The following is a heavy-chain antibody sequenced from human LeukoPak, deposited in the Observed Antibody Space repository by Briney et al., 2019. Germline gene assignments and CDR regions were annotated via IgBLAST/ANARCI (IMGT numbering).Heavy chain of an antibody. V-gene: IGHV3-23*01. J-gene: IGHJ1*01. CDR2: IGTSGGSS. CDR3: ASPHSSSWYHRYFQH. Sequence: GVSLRLSCAASGFTFSSYAMEWVRQAPGKGLEWVSAIGTSGGSSSYAHSVRGRFTIPRDNSKHTLYLQMNSRRPEDTALYYCASPHSSSWYHRYFQHWGQGTLVIVSS. CDR1: GFTFSSYA. D-gene: IGHD6-13*01.